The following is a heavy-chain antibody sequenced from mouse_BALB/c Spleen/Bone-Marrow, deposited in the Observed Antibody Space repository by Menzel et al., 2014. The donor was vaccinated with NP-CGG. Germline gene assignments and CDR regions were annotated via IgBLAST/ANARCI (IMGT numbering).Heavy chain of an antibody. CDR2: ISSGGSYT. V-gene: IGHV5-6*02. D-gene: IGHD1-1*01. J-gene: IGHJ4*01. Sequence: EVMLVESGGDLVKPGGSLKLSCAASGFTFSSYGMSWVRQTPDKRLEWVATISSGGSYTYYPDSVMGRFTISRDNAKNTLYLQMSSLKSEDTAMYYCARDFITTDAMDYWGQGTSVTISS. CDR1: GFTFSSYG. CDR3: ARDFITTDAMDY.